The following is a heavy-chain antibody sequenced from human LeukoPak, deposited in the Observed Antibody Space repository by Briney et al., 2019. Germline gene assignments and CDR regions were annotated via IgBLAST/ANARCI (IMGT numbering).Heavy chain of an antibody. V-gene: IGHV3-7*01. CDR3: ARGRGWVDY. J-gene: IGHJ4*02. Sequence: PAGSLRLSCVASGFTFYDYWLIWLGQAPGIGLMWVASIDYVEGEKYYVDSVKGRCTISRDNTKNSLFLQMNSLRVDDMAVYYCARGRGWVDYWGQGTLVTVSS. CDR1: GFTFYDYW. D-gene: IGHD3-16*01. CDR2: IDYVEGEK.